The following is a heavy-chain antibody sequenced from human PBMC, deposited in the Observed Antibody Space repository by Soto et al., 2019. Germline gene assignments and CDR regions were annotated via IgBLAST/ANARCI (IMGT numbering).Heavy chain of an antibody. D-gene: IGHD6-6*01. J-gene: IGHJ5*01. V-gene: IGHV3-15*01. Sequence: EVQLVESGGGSAKPGGSVRLSCAASGFTFTDAWMNWVRQVPGEGLEWVGHVKSQIDGVTTDSDAALDGRVTISRDDSKHMVYLQLNGLRTDDTAVYYCATGSARFDFWGQGTLVTVSS. CDR1: GFTFTDAW. CDR2: VKSQIDGVTT. CDR3: ATGSARFDF.